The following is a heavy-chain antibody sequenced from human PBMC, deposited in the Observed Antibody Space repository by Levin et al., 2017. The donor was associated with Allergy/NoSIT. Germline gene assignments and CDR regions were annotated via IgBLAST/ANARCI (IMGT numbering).Heavy chain of an antibody. CDR3: ARVHSNYVGYYYYGMDV. V-gene: IGHV4-4*07. J-gene: IGHJ6*02. CDR2: IYTSGST. D-gene: IGHD4-11*01. Sequence: GSLRLSCTVSGGSISSYYWSWIRQPAGKGLEWIGRIYTSGSTNYNPSLKSRVTMSVDTSKNQFSLKLSSVTAADTAVYYCARVHSNYVGYYYYGMDVWGQGTTVTVSS. CDR1: GGSISSYY.